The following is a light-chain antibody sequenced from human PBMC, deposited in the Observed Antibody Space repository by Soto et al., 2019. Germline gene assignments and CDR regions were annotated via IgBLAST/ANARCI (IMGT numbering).Light chain of an antibody. CDR2: GAS. CDR3: QQYSKWLLK. V-gene: IGKV3-15*01. J-gene: IGKJ4*02. Sequence: EVVLPQSPATLSVSPGEGATLSCKASQSVDSRLAWYQQKPGQAPRLLIEGASSRGTDIPARYSGSGSGTEFTVTITRLESEDFAVYFCQQYSKWLLKFGGGTRVEIK. CDR1: QSVDSR.